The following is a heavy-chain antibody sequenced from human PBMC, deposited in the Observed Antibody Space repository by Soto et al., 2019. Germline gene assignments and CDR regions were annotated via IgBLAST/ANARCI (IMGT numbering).Heavy chain of an antibody. CDR1: GGSISSYY. D-gene: IGHD3-16*01. V-gene: IGHV4-59*01. CDR2: IYYSGST. CDR3: ARVSAGSPTYYFDY. J-gene: IGHJ4*02. Sequence: SETLSLTCTVSGGSISSYYWSWIRQPPGKGLEWIGYIYYSGSTNYNPSLKSRVTISVDTSKNQFSLKLSSVTAADTAVYYCARVSAGSPTYYFDYWGQGTLVTVSS.